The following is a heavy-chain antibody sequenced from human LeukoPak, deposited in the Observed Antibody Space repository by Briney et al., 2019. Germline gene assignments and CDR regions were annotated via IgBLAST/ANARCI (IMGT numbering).Heavy chain of an antibody. D-gene: IGHD2-2*01. Sequence: ASVKVSCKVSGYTLTELSMHWVRQAPGKGLEWMGGFDPEDGETIYAQKFQGRVTMTEDTSTDTAYMELSSLRSEDTAVYYCATDDCSSTSCLTFDYWGQGTLVTVSS. J-gene: IGHJ4*02. V-gene: IGHV1-24*01. CDR3: ATDDCSSTSCLTFDY. CDR2: FDPEDGET. CDR1: GYTLTELS.